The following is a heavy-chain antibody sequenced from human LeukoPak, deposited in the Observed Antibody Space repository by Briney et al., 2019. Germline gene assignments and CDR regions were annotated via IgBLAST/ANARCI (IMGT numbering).Heavy chain of an antibody. CDR2: IKQDGSEK. CDR3: ARDKGTVTPRGYYYYMDV. CDR1: GFTFSNFW. J-gene: IGHJ6*03. Sequence: GGSLRLSCAASGFTFSNFWMSWVRQAPGKGLEWVAKIKQDGSEKYYVDSVKGRFAISRDNAKSSLYLQMNNQRAEDTAVYFCARDKGTVTPRGYYYYMDVWGRGTTVTVSS. V-gene: IGHV3-7*01. D-gene: IGHD4-11*01.